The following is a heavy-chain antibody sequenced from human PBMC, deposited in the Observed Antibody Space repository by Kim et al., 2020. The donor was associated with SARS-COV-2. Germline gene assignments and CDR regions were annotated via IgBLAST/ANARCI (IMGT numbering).Heavy chain of an antibody. Sequence: GGSLRLSCAASGFTFSSYAMSWVRQAPGKGLEWVSAISGSGGSTYYADSVKGRFTISRDNSKNTLYLQMNSLRAEDTAVYYCANADSFHIWVGKVAGNPGCWGQGTLVTVSS. CDR3: ANADSFHIWVGKVAGNPGC. V-gene: IGHV3-23*01. J-gene: IGHJ4*02. D-gene: IGHD6-19*01. CDR1: GFTFSSYA. CDR2: ISGSGGST.